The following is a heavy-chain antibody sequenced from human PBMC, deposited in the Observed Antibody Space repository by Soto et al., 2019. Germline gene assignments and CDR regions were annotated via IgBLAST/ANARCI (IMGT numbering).Heavy chain of an antibody. CDR1: GGSISSGVYY. J-gene: IGHJ5*02. D-gene: IGHD2-8*01. CDR2: IYYSGST. V-gene: IGHV4-31*03. Sequence: SETLSLTCTVSGGSISSGVYYWSWTRQHPGKGLEWIGYIYYSGSTYYNPSLKSRVTISVDTSKNQFSLKLSSVTAADTAVYYCASSGGILYSRSGRFDPWGQGTLVTAPQ. CDR3: ASSGGILYSRSGRFDP.